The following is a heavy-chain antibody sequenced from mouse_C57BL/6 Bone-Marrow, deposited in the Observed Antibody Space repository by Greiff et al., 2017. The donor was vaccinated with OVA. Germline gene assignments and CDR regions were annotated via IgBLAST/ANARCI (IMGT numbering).Heavy chain of an antibody. Sequence: QVQLQQSGAELAKPGASVKLSCTASGYTFTSYWMHWVKQRPGQGLEWIGYINPSSGDTKCNQKFKDKATLHADKSSSTAYMQLSSLTYEDSAVYNRTRSGRGSSFYFDYWGQGTTVTGSS. V-gene: IGHV1-7*01. CDR2: INPSSGDT. CDR3: TRSGRGSSFYFDY. J-gene: IGHJ2*01. D-gene: IGHD1-1*01. CDR1: GYTFTSYW.